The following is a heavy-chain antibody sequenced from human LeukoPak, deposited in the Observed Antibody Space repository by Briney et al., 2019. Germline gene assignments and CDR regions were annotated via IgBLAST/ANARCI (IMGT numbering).Heavy chain of an antibody. CDR3: ARQASSSGYYNFDV. D-gene: IGHD3-22*01. CDR1: GFTFSSYI. CDR2: ISSSSSYI. Sequence: PGGSLRLSCAASGFTFSSYIMNWVRQAPGKGLEWVSPISSSSSYIYYADSVKGRFTISRDNAKNSLYLQMNSLRAEDTAVYYCARQASSSGYYNFDVWGQGPSVTVSS. V-gene: IGHV3-21*01. J-gene: IGHJ6*02.